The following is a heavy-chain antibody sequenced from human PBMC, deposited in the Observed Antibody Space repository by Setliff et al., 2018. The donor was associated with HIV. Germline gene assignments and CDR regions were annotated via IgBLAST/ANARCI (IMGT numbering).Heavy chain of an antibody. J-gene: IGHJ4*02. CDR3: AREIYGGNSRPFDY. CDR1: GGSISHYY. D-gene: IGHD4-17*01. V-gene: IGHV4-59*01. Sequence: SETLSLTCTVSGGSISHYYWTWIRQPPGKGLEWIGYINYSGATNHNPFLKSRVTISVDTSKNQLSLKLSSVTAADTAVYYCAREIYGGNSRPFDYWGQGTLVTVSS. CDR2: INYSGAT.